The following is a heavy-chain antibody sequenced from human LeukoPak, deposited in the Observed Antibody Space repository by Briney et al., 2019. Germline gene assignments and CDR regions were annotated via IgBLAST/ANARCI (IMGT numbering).Heavy chain of an antibody. J-gene: IGHJ4*02. CDR3: TGGTTVTTLDY. CDR2: IRSKAGNYAT. Sequence: GGSLRLSCAASGFTFSGSAMHWVRQASGKGLEWVGRIRSKAGNYATEYTASVKGRFTISRDDSKKTAYLQMNSLKTEDTAVYYCTGGTTVTTLDYWGQGTLVTVSS. D-gene: IGHD4-17*01. V-gene: IGHV3-73*01. CDR1: GFTFSGSA.